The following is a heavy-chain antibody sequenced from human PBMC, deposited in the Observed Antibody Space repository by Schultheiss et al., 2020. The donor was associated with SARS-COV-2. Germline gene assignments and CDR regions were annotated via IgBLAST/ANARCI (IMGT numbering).Heavy chain of an antibody. V-gene: IGHV6-1*01. CDR1: GDSVSSNSVA. Sequence: SQTLSLTCAISGDSVSSNSVAWNWIRQSPSRGLEWLGRTYYRAKWYYDYAVSMKSRVTINPDTSKNQFSLQLNSVTPEDTAVYYCARHPYYYASGYYYNEADRETYYFGMDVWGQGTTVTVSS. CDR3: ARHPYYYASGYYYNEADRETYYFGMDV. J-gene: IGHJ6*02. D-gene: IGHD3-10*01. CDR2: TYYRAKWYY.